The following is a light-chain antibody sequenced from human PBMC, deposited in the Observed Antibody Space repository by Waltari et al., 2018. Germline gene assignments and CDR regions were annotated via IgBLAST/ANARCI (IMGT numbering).Light chain of an antibody. J-gene: IGKJ4*01. V-gene: IGKV3-11*01. Sequence: SCMASQSIHNYLAWYQQKPGQAPRLLIYDTSNRATGISARFSGSGFGTDFTLTISSLEPEDFAVYYCQQRRNWPLTFGGGTKVEIK. CDR1: QSIHNY. CDR3: QQRRNWPLT. CDR2: DTS.